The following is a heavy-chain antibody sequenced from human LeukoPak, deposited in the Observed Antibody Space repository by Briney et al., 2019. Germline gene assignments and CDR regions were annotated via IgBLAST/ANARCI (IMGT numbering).Heavy chain of an antibody. CDR1: GYFISSGHY. V-gene: IGHV4-38-2*02. CDR2: FYHSGST. J-gene: IGHJ4*02. Sequence: PSETLSLTCTVSGYFISSGHYWGWIRQPPGKGLEWIGSFYHSGSTYYNPSLKSRVTISGDTSKNQLSLRLRSVTAADTAVYYCARNGEAGHSSGYFDYWDQGTLVTVSS. CDR3: ARNGEAGHSSGYFDY. D-gene: IGHD6-25*01.